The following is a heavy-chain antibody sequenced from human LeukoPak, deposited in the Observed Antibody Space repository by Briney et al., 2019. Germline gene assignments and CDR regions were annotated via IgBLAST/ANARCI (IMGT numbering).Heavy chain of an antibody. Sequence: PGGSLRLSCAASGFTFSSYGMHWVRQAPGEGLEWVAVIPHDGSVQKYGDSVEGRFTISRDNSKNTVHLQMNSLRAEDTALYYCAKEQTPYSSSSDDYWGQGTLVTVSS. CDR3: AKEQTPYSSSSDDY. J-gene: IGHJ4*02. CDR1: GFTFSSYG. V-gene: IGHV3-30*18. D-gene: IGHD6-6*01. CDR2: IPHDGSVQ.